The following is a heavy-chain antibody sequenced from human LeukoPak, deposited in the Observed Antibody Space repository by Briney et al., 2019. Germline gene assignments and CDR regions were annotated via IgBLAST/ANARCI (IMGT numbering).Heavy chain of an antibody. J-gene: IGHJ6*02. CDR1: GGSISRSNYY. V-gene: IGHV4-39*01. Sequence: PSETLSLTCTVSGGSISRSNYYWGWIRQPPGKGLEWIGSIYYTGSTYYYPSLKSRVTISVDTSKNQFSLKLSSVTAADTAVYYCARHVSTSSCGADCHSGGMDVWGQGTTVTVSS. CDR2: IYYTGST. D-gene: IGHD2-21*02. CDR3: ARHVSTSSCGADCHSGGMDV.